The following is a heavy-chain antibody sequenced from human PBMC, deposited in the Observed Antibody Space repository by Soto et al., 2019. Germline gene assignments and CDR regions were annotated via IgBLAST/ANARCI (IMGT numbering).Heavy chain of an antibody. CDR3: ARAKTYYYDSSGSHDAFDI. D-gene: IGHD3-22*01. CDR1: GGSISSGGYY. Sequence: SETLSLTCTVSGGSISSGGYYWSWIRQHPGKGLEWIGYIYYSGSTYYNPSLKSRVTISVDTSKNQFSLKLSSVTAADTAVYYCARAKTYYYDSSGSHDAFDIWGQGTMVNVSS. J-gene: IGHJ3*02. CDR2: IYYSGST. V-gene: IGHV4-31*03.